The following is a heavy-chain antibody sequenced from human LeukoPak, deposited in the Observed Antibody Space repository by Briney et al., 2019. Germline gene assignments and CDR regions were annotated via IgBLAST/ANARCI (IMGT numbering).Heavy chain of an antibody. CDR3: AKDNSNWSFDY. CDR1: GFTFSSFG. CDR2: IGYDGVNK. Sequence: GGSLRLSCAASGFTFSSFGMHWVRQAPGKGLEWVAFIGYDGVNKYYADSVKGRFTVSRDNSENTLYVQMNSLEAEDTAVYYCAKDNSNWSFDYWGQGTLVAVSS. J-gene: IGHJ4*02. V-gene: IGHV3-30*02. D-gene: IGHD4-11*01.